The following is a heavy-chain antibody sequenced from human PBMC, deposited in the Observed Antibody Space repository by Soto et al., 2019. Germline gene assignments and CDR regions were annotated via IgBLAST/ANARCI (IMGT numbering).Heavy chain of an antibody. CDR1: GFTFSSYG. D-gene: IGHD2-15*01. V-gene: IGHV3-33*01. J-gene: IGHJ3*02. CDR3: ARDRDIVVVVAATGDAFDI. Sequence: GGSLRLSCAASGFTFSSYGMHWVRQAPGKGLEWVAVIWYDGSNKYYADSVKGRFTISRDNSKNTLYLQMNSLRAEDTAVYYCARDRDIVVVVAATGDAFDIRGQGTMVTVSS. CDR2: IWYDGSNK.